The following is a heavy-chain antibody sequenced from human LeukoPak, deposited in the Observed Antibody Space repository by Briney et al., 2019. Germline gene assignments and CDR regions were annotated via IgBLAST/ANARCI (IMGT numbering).Heavy chain of an antibody. CDR2: IYTSGFT. Sequence: SETLSLTCTVSGGSISSYYWSWIRQPAGNGKGLEWIGRIYTSGFTNYNPSLKSRVTMSMDTSKNQFSLRLSSVTAADTAVYYCARHFVSSGYYYFDYWGQGILVSVSS. CDR3: ARHFVSSGYYYFDY. J-gene: IGHJ4*02. V-gene: IGHV4-4*07. D-gene: IGHD3-22*01. CDR1: GGSISSYY.